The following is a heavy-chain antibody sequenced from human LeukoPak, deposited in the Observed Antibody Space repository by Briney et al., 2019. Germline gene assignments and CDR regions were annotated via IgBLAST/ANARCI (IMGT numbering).Heavy chain of an antibody. Sequence: PSETLSLTCAVYGGSFSGYYWSWIRQPPGKGLEWIGEINHSGSTNYNPSLKSRVTISVDTSKNQFSLKLSSVTAADTAVYYCARSTMYSSGWYFDYWGQGTLVTVSS. CDR3: ARSTMYSSGWYFDY. CDR2: INHSGST. J-gene: IGHJ4*02. V-gene: IGHV4-34*01. CDR1: GGSFSGYY. D-gene: IGHD6-19*01.